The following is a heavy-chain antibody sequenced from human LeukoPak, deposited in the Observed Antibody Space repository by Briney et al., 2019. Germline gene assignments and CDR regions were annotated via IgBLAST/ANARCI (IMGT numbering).Heavy chain of an antibody. D-gene: IGHD6-13*01. J-gene: IGHJ4*02. CDR1: GFTLSSHA. CDR3: ARDPSRSWWGYFDY. CDR2: FSESSGSA. V-gene: IGHV3-23*01. Sequence: GGSLRLSCAASGFTLSSHAMSWVRQAPGKGLEWISSFSESSGSAHYADSVKGRFTISRDISKNTLYLQMNSLRAEDTAVYYCARDPSRSWWGYFDYWGQGALVTVSS.